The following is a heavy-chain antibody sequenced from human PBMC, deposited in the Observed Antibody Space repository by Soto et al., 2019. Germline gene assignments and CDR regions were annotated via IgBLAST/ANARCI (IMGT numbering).Heavy chain of an antibody. V-gene: IGHV3-23*01. CDR1: GFTFSNFA. D-gene: IGHD2-15*01. Sequence: EVQLLESGGGLGQPGGSLRLSCAASGFTFSNFAMSWVRQAPGKGLEWVSSISASGDNTYYADSVKGRFTISRENSKNSLYLHMNSLRAEDTAIYYCATLKAGYCSGGSCDPEYYGMDIWGQGTTVIVSS. CDR3: ATLKAGYCSGGSCDPEYYGMDI. J-gene: IGHJ6*02. CDR2: ISASGDNT.